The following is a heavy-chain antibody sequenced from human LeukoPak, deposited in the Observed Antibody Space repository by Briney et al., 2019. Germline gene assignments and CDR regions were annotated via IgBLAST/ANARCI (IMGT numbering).Heavy chain of an antibody. J-gene: IGHJ6*03. CDR2: IYHSGST. V-gene: IGHV4-38-2*02. CDR3: ARHLGPTYYYYYYMDV. D-gene: IGHD7-27*01. Sequence: PSETLSLTCTVSGYSISSGYYWGWIRQPPGKGLEWIGSIYHSGSTYYNPSLKSRVTISVDTSKNQFSLKLSSVTAADTAVYYCARHLGPTYYYYYYMDVWGKGTTVTASS. CDR1: GYSISSGYY.